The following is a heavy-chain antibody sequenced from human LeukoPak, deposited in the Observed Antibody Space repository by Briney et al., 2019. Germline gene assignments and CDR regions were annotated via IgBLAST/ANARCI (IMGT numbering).Heavy chain of an antibody. V-gene: IGHV4-38-2*01. D-gene: IGHD3-22*01. Sequence: PSETLSLTCAVSGYSITSTYWWGWIRQTPGRGLEWIGSLHHSGSTSYSPSLKSRVTISVDTSKNQFSLRLSSVTAAYTAEYYCARVGGDDSTGHYSVDYWGQGTLVTVSS. J-gene: IGHJ4*02. CDR2: LHHSGST. CDR3: ARVGGDDSTGHYSVDY. CDR1: GYSITSTYW.